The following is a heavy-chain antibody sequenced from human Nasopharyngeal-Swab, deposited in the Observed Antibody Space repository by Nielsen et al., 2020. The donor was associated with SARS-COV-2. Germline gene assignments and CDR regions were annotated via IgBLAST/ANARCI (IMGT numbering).Heavy chain of an antibody. D-gene: IGHD6-13*01. V-gene: IGHV1-2*04. J-gene: IGHJ4*02. CDR3: ARLGAAGDFDY. Sequence: ASVKVSCKASGYTFMDFKMHWVRQAPGQGLEWMGWINPDTGGTTYAQRFQGWVTMTRDTSISTFYMDLNRPKSDDMAVYYCARLGAAGDFDYWGQGTLVTVSS. CDR2: INPDTGGT. CDR1: GYTFMDFK.